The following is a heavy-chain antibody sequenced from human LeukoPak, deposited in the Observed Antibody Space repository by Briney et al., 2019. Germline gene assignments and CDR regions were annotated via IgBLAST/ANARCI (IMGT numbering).Heavy chain of an antibody. CDR2: IWYDGSNK. D-gene: IGHD3-22*01. V-gene: IGHV3-33*01. CDR3: ARAGTPITMIVVESNWFDP. J-gene: IGHJ5*02. Sequence: GGSLRLSCAASGFTFSSYGMHWVRQAPGKGLEWVAVIWYDGSNKYYADSVKGRFTISRDNSKNTLYLQMNSLRAEDTAVYYCARAGTPITMIVVESNWFDPWGQGTLVTVSS. CDR1: GFTFSSYG.